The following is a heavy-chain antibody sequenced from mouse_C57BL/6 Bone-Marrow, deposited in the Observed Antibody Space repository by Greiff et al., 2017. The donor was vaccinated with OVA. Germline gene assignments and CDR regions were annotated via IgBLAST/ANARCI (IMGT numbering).Heavy chain of an antibody. CDR2: FTMYSDAT. CDR3: ARGRRGSRDAMDY. D-gene: IGHD1-1*01. CDR1: YFAFMASA. J-gene: IGHJ4*01. V-gene: IGHV1-49*01. Sequence: LMESGAELVRPGSSVKLSCKDSYFAFMASAMHWVKQRPGHGLEWIGSFTMYSDATEYSENFKGKATLTANTSSSTAYMELSSLTSEDSAVYYCARGRRGSRDAMDYWGQGTSVTVSS.